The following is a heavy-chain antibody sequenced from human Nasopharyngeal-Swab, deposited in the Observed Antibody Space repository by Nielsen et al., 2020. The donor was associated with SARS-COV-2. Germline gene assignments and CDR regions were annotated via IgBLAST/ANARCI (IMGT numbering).Heavy chain of an antibody. J-gene: IGHJ4*02. V-gene: IGHV3-21*01. Sequence: GESLKISCAASGFTFSSYSMNWVRQAPGKGLEWVSSISSSSSYIYYADSVKGRFTISRDNAKNSLYLQMNSLRAEDTAVYYCASGSGSPKGADYWGQGTLVTVSS. CDR1: GFTFSSYS. CDR2: ISSSSSYI. D-gene: IGHD1-26*01. CDR3: ASGSGSPKGADY.